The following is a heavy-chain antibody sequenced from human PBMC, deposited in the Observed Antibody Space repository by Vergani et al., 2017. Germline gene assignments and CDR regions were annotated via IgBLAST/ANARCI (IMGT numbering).Heavy chain of an antibody. CDR2: MNAGNDNT. D-gene: IGHD3-10*01. Sequence: QVQLVQSGAEVKKPGASVKVSCKASGYTFTSYAMHWVRQAPGQRLEWMGWMNAGNDNTKFSQKFQGRVTITRDTSASTAYMELSSLRSEDTAVYYCARFGLGPGGAFDIWGQGTMVTVSS. J-gene: IGHJ3*02. CDR3: ARFGLGPGGAFDI. CDR1: GYTFTSYA. V-gene: IGHV1-3*01.